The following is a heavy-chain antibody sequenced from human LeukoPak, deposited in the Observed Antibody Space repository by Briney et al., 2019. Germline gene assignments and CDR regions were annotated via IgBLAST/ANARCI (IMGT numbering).Heavy chain of an antibody. Sequence: ASVKVSCKASGYTFTSYAMHWVRQAPGQRLEWMGWINPNSGGTNYAQKFQGRVTMTRDTSISTAYMELSSLRSEDTAVYYCARDCLPEYCSSPPGIYYYYMDVWGKGTTVTVSS. D-gene: IGHD2/OR15-2a*01. CDR2: INPNSGGT. J-gene: IGHJ6*03. CDR1: GYTFTSYA. CDR3: ARDCLPEYCSSPPGIYYYYMDV. V-gene: IGHV1-2*02.